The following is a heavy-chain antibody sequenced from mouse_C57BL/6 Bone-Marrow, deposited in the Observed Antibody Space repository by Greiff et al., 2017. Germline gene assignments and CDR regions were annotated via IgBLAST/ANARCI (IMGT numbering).Heavy chain of an antibody. Sequence: VQLQQPGAELVMPGASVKLSCKASGYTFTSYWMHWVKQRPGQGLEWIGEIDPSDSYTNYNQKFKGKSTLTVDKSSRTAYMQLSSLTSEGSAVYYCARDGYDGAWFAYWGQGTLVTVSA. CDR3: ARDGYDGAWFAY. J-gene: IGHJ3*01. D-gene: IGHD2-2*01. CDR2: IDPSDSYT. CDR1: GYTFTSYW. V-gene: IGHV1-69*01.